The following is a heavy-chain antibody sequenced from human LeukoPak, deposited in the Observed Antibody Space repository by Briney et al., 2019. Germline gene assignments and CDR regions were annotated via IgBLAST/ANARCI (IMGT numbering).Heavy chain of an antibody. CDR3: ARVGYYYDSSGYYWRDYFDH. D-gene: IGHD3-22*01. Sequence: ASETLSLTCTVSGGSISSYYWSWIRQPPGKGLEWIGYIYYSGSTNYNPSLKSRVTISVDTSKNQFSLKLSSVTAADTAVYYCARVGYYYDSSGYYWRDYFDHWGQGTLVTVSS. V-gene: IGHV4-59*01. CDR2: IYYSGST. CDR1: GGSISSYY. J-gene: IGHJ4*02.